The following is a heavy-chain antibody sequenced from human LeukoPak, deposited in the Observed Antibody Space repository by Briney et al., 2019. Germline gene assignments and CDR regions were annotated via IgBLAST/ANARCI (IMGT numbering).Heavy chain of an antibody. CDR1: GYTFTGYY. V-gene: IGHV1-2*02. J-gene: IGHJ4*02. CDR2: INPNSGGT. CDR3: ATYYCSTTSCYPYFFDY. D-gene: IGHD2-2*01. Sequence: GASVKVSCKASGYTFTGYYVHWVRQAPGQGLEYMGWINPNSGGTNYAQKFQDRVTMTGDTSISTAYMELSRLKSDDAAVYYCATYYCSTTSCYPYFFDYWGQGTLVTVSS.